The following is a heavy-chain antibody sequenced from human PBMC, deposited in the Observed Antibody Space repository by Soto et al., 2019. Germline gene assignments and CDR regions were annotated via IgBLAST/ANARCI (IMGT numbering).Heavy chain of an antibody. CDR3: PGNRVGIPKYSSSWNNGYFDL. CDR1: GFTFDDYA. Sequence: EVQLVESGGGLVQPGRSLRLSCAASGFTFDDYAMHWVRQAPGKGLEWVSGISWNSGSIGYADSVKGRFTISRDNAKNSLYLQMNSLRAEDTALYYGPGNRVGIPKYSSSWNNGYFDLWGRGTLVTVSS. J-gene: IGHJ2*01. V-gene: IGHV3-9*01. CDR2: ISWNSGSI. D-gene: IGHD6-13*01.